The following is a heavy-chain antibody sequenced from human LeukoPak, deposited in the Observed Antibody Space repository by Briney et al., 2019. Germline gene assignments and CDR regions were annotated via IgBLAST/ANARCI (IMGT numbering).Heavy chain of an antibody. V-gene: IGHV3-74*01. D-gene: IGHD6-13*01. Sequence: TGGSLRLSCATSGFTFSSYWMHWVRQAPGKGLVWVSRINRDGRDTTQADSVKGRFSISRDNDKNTLYLQMNSLRAEDTAVYYCATPCSSSSPWGQGTMVTV. CDR2: INRDGRDT. CDR1: GFTFSSYW. CDR3: ATPCSSSSP. J-gene: IGHJ5*02.